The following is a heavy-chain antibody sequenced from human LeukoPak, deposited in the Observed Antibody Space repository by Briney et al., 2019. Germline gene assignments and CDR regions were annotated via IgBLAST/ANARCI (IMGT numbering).Heavy chain of an antibody. Sequence: PGGSLRLSCAASGFTFSSYAMHWVRQAPGKGLQYVSTISGNGGSTYYANSVKGRFTISRDNSKNTLYLQMGSLRAEDMAVYYCARERYSGDDFDALDIWGQGTMVTVSS. D-gene: IGHD5-12*01. V-gene: IGHV3-64*01. CDR1: GFTFSSYA. CDR2: ISGNGGST. CDR3: ARERYSGDDFDALDI. J-gene: IGHJ3*02.